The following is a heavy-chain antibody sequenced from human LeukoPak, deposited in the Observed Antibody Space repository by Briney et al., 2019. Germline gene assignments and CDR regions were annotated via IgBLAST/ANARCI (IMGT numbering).Heavy chain of an antibody. Sequence: PGGSLRLSCAASGFTFSSYSMNWVRQAPGKGLEWVSSISSSSSYIYYADSVKGRFTISRDNAKNSLYLQMNSLRAEDTAVYYCARDLGDSSGYYYVGYWGQGTLVTVSS. J-gene: IGHJ4*02. CDR3: ARDLGDSSGYYYVGY. CDR2: ISSSSSYI. D-gene: IGHD3-22*01. CDR1: GFTFSSYS. V-gene: IGHV3-21*01.